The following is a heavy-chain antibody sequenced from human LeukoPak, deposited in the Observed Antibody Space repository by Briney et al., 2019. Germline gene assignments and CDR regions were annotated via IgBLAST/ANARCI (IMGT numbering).Heavy chain of an antibody. J-gene: IGHJ4*02. Sequence: GESLRLSCAASGFTVSSNYMSWVRQAPGKGLEWVSVIYSGGSTYYADSVKGRFTISRDNSKNTLYLQMNSLRAEDTAVYYCAREGDGYRFFDYWGQGTLVTVSS. D-gene: IGHD5-24*01. CDR3: AREGDGYRFFDY. CDR1: GFTVSSNY. CDR2: IYSGGST. V-gene: IGHV3-53*01.